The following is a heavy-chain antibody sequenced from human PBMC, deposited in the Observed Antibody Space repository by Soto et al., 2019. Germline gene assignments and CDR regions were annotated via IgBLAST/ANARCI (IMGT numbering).Heavy chain of an antibody. D-gene: IGHD1-1*01. J-gene: IGHJ4*02. CDR3: ARGRYGDY. CDR1: GYTFTSYG. V-gene: IGHV1-18*01. CDR2: ISAHNDNT. Sequence: QAHLVQSGAEVRKPGASVKVSCKGSGYTFTSYGIAWVRQAPGQGLEWMGWISAHNDNTNYAQKVQGRVTVTRDTSTSTAYMELRNLRSDDTAVYYCARGRYGDYWGQGALVTVSS.